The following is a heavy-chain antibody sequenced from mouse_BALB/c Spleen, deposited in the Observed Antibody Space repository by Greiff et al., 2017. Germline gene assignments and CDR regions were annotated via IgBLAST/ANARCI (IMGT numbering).Heavy chain of an antibody. Sequence: VQLQQSGAELVRPGSSVKISCKASGYAFSSYWMNWVKQRPGQGLEWIGQIYPGDGDTNYNGKFKGKATLTADKSSSTAYMQLSSLTSEDSAVYFCARGYALNYYAMDYWGQGTSVTVSS. J-gene: IGHJ4*01. D-gene: IGHD6-5*01. CDR3: ARGYALNYYAMDY. V-gene: IGHV1-80*01. CDR2: IYPGDGDT. CDR1: GYAFSSYW.